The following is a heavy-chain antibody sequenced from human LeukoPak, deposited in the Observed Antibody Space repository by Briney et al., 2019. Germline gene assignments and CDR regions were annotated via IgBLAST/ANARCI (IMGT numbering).Heavy chain of an antibody. CDR3: ARETERGYSSYWFDY. V-gene: IGHV4-30-4*01. CDR1: GGSISSGDYY. J-gene: IGHJ4*02. CDR2: IYYSGST. Sequence: SETLSLTCTVSGGSISSGDYYWSWLRQPPGKGLEWIGYIYYSGSTYYNPSLKSRVTISVDTSKNQFSLKLSSVTAADTAVYYCARETERGYSSYWFDYWGQGTLVTVSS. D-gene: IGHD5-12*01.